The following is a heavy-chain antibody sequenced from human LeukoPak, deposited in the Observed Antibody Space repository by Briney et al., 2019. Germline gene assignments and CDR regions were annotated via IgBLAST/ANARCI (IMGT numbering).Heavy chain of an antibody. D-gene: IGHD6-19*01. Sequence: SETLSLTCAVYGGSFSGYYWSWIRQPPGKGLEWIGEINHSGSTNYNPSLKSRVTISVDTSKNQFSLKLSSVTAADTAVYYCAQKYSSGLRIFDYWGQGTLVTVSS. J-gene: IGHJ4*02. CDR1: GGSFSGYY. CDR3: AQKYSSGLRIFDY. V-gene: IGHV4-34*01. CDR2: INHSGST.